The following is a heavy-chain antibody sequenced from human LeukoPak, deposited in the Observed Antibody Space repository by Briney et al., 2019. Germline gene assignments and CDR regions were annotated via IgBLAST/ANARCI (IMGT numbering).Heavy chain of an antibody. CDR3: ARGQGSANT. D-gene: IGHD6-19*01. Sequence: KVSCKAFGGTFSSYAISWVRQAPGQGLEWMGRIIPILGIANYAQKFQGRVTITADKSTSTAYMELSSLRSEDTAVYYCARGQGSANTWGQGALVTVSS. J-gene: IGHJ4*02. CDR2: IIPILGIA. CDR1: GGTFSSYA. V-gene: IGHV1-69*04.